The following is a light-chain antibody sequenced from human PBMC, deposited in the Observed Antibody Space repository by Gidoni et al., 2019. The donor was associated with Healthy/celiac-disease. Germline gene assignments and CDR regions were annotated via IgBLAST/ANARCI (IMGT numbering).Light chain of an antibody. CDR1: QSVSSSY. Sequence: EIVLTQSPGTLSLSPGERATLSCRASQSVSSSYLAWCQQKPGQAPRLLIYGASSRATGIPDRFSGSGSGIDFTLTISRLEPEDFAVYYCQRYGSSPTWTFGQGTKVEIK. J-gene: IGKJ1*01. CDR3: QRYGSSPTWT. CDR2: GAS. V-gene: IGKV3-20*01.